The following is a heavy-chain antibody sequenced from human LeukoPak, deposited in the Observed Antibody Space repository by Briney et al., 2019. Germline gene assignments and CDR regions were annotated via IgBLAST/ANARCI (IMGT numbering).Heavy chain of an antibody. CDR1: GFTFDDYG. CDR3: AREKVAAAETFFDY. Sequence: GGSLRLSCAASGFTFDDYGMSWVRQAPGKGLEWVSGINWNGGSTGYADSVKGRFTISRDNAKNSLYPQMNSLRAEDTALYYCAREKVAAAETFFDYWGQGTLVTVSS. CDR2: INWNGGST. V-gene: IGHV3-20*04. D-gene: IGHD6-13*01. J-gene: IGHJ4*02.